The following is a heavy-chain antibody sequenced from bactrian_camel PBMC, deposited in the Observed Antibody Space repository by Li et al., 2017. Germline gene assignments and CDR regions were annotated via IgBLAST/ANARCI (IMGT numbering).Heavy chain of an antibody. CDR3: AVDPRSICTTSLALRDFNT. CDR1: DYTIRSYC. CDR2: IRSDGVT. D-gene: IGHD2*01. V-gene: IGHV3S57*01. J-gene: IGHJ4*01. Sequence: HVQLVESGGGEVQAGGSLALSCQGSDYTIRSYCMGWFRLAPGKEREAVATIRSDGVTRYDDSVKDRFTISKDKTKNSLYLRMDNLKPEDTAKYYCAVDPRSICTTSLALRDFNTRGQGTQVTVS.